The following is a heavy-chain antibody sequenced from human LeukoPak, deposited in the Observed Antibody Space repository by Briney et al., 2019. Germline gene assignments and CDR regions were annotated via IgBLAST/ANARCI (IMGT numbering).Heavy chain of an antibody. Sequence: ASVKVSCKASGYTLTSYGISWVRQAPGQGLEWMGWISGYNGNTNYAQTLQGRVTMTTDTSTSPAYMELRSLRSDDTAVYYCARGSVDTAMVSEYYFDYWGQGTLVTVSS. CDR1: GYTLTSYG. J-gene: IGHJ4*02. D-gene: IGHD5-18*01. CDR3: ARGSVDTAMVSEYYFDY. CDR2: ISGYNGNT. V-gene: IGHV1-18*01.